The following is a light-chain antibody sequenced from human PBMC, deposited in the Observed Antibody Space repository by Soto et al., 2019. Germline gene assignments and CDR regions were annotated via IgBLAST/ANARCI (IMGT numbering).Light chain of an antibody. V-gene: IGKV1-33*01. CDR1: QDINNF. Sequence: DIQITQSPSSLSASVGDRVTITCQASQDINNFLHWYQQKPGKAPKLLIYDASNLETGVPSRFSVSGSGIDFTITISGLQPVDFSNYYCQQFDTLPFTFGLGTKEDI. CDR2: DAS. CDR3: QQFDTLPFT. J-gene: IGKJ3*01.